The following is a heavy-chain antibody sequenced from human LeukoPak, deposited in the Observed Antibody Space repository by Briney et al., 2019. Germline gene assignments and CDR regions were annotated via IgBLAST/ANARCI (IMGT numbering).Heavy chain of an antibody. J-gene: IGHJ4*02. CDR3: LHHPEYRGFVDY. V-gene: IGHV1-69*02. Sequence: ASVKVSCKASGGTFSSYTISWVRQAPGQGLEWMGRIIPILGIANYAQKFQGRVTITADKSTSTAYMELSSLRSEDTAVYYCLHHPEYRGFVDYWGQGTLVTVSS. CDR1: GGTFSSYT. CDR2: IIPILGIA. D-gene: IGHD1-14*01.